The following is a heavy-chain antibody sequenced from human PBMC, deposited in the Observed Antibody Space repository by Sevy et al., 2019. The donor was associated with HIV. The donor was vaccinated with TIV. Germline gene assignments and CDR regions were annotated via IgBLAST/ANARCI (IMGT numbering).Heavy chain of an antibody. CDR3: ASQGYSSSWPNWFDP. V-gene: IGHV3-7*01. CDR1: GFTFSSYW. Sequence: GGSLRLSCAASGFTFSSYWMSWVRQAPGKGLEWVANIKQDGSEKYYVDSVKGRFTISRDNAKNSLYPQMNSLRAEDTAVYYCASQGYSSSWPNWFDPWGQGTLVTVSS. D-gene: IGHD6-13*01. CDR2: IKQDGSEK. J-gene: IGHJ5*02.